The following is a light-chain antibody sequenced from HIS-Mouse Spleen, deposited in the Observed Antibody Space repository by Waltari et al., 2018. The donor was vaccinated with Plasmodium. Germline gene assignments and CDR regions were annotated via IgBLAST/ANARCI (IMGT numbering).Light chain of an antibody. CDR1: QSVSSY. CDR2: GAS. Sequence: EIVMTQSPATLSVSPGERATLSCRASQSVSSYLAWYQQIPGQAPRPLIYGASTRATGIPARFSCSGSGTEFTLTISSLQSEDFAVYYCQQYNNWSFTFGPGTKVDIK. V-gene: IGKV3-15*01. J-gene: IGKJ3*01. CDR3: QQYNNWSFT.